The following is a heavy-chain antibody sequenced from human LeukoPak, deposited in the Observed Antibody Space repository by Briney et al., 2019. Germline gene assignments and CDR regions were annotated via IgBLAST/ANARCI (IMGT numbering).Heavy chain of an antibody. D-gene: IGHD2-15*01. CDR3: ARGRVEYYYYMDV. CDR1: GYTFTNNA. J-gene: IGHJ6*03. V-gene: IGHV7-4-1*02. CDR2: INTNTGNP. Sequence: ASVKVSCKTSGYTFTNNAINWVRQAPGQGLEWMGWINTNTGNPTYAQGFTGRFVFSLDTSVSTAYLQISSLKAEDTAVYYCARGRVEYYYYMDVWGKGTTVTVSS.